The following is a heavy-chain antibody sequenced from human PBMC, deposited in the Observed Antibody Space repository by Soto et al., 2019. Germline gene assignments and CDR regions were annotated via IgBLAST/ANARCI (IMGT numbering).Heavy chain of an antibody. D-gene: IGHD1-26*01. J-gene: IGHJ4*02. CDR2: IWHDGSNK. Sequence: QVQLVESGGGVVQPGRSLRLSCAASGFDFSTYGMHWVRQAPGKGPAWVAVIWHDGSNKYYADSVRGRFIISRDNSKSTLFLQLNSLRAEDTAVYSCARAVGPFDYWGQGSLVTVS. CDR3: ARAVGPFDY. CDR1: GFDFSTYG. V-gene: IGHV3-33*01.